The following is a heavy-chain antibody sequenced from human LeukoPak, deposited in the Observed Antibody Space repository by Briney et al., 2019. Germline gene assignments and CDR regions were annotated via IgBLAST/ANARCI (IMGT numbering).Heavy chain of an antibody. J-gene: IGHJ4*02. CDR1: GYTFTSYG. D-gene: IGHD4-17*01. V-gene: IGHV1-18*01. CDR3: ARNDYGDYLPDY. Sequence: ASVKVSCKASGYTFTSYGISWVRRAPGQGLEWMGWISAYNGNTNYAQKLQGRVTMTTDTSTSTAYMELRSLRSDDTAVYYCARNDYGDYLPDYWGQGTLVTVSS. CDR2: ISAYNGNT.